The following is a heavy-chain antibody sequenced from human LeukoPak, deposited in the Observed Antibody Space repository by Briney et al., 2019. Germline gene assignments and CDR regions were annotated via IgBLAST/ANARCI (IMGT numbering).Heavy chain of an antibody. CDR1: GFTFSNYA. Sequence: PGGSLRLSCVVSGFTFSNYAMSWVRQTPGKGLEWVSTISVNGGSTYSADSVKGRFTISRDNSKNTLYLQMNSLRAEDTAIYYCAKDVRGTYAPDYWGQGTLVTVSP. V-gene: IGHV3-23*01. CDR3: AKDVRGTYAPDY. J-gene: IGHJ4*02. D-gene: IGHD2-2*01. CDR2: ISVNGGST.